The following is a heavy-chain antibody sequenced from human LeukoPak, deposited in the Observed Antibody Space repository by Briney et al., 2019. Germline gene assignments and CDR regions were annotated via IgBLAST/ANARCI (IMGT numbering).Heavy chain of an antibody. D-gene: IGHD2-2*01. Sequence: GGSLRLSCAASGFTLSNYAMSWARHAPGKGLEWVSTIRGSGGNTYYADSVKGRFTISRDTSKNTLDLQMNSLRAEDAALYYCARYCSGTCYSGFEYWGQGTLVTVSS. CDR2: IRGSGGNT. V-gene: IGHV3-23*01. J-gene: IGHJ4*02. CDR1: GFTLSNYA. CDR3: ARYCSGTCYSGFEY.